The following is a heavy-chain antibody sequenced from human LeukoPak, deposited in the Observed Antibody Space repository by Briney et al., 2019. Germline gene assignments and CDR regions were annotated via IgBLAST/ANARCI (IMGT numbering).Heavy chain of an antibody. V-gene: IGHV4-59*12. CDR3: ARAYSGSYSRPGWFDP. CDR1: GASISSYY. D-gene: IGHD1-26*01. J-gene: IGHJ5*02. CDR2: ISSSGST. Sequence: KTSETLSLTCTVSGASISSYYWSWIRQPPGKGLEWIAYISSSGSTKYNPSLKSRLTISVDTSKNQFSLKLSSVTAADTAVYYCARAYSGSYSRPGWFDPWGQGTLVTVSS.